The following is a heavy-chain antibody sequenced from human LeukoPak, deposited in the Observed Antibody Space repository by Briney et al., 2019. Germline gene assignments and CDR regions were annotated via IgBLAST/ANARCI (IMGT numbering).Heavy chain of an antibody. CDR2: IIPIFGTA. V-gene: IGHV1-69*05. Sequence: ASVKVSCKASGGTFSSYAISWVRQAPGQGLEWMGGIIPIFGTANYAQKFQGRVTITTDESTSTAYMELSSLRSEDTAVYYCARAGPDCSSTSCYACYWGQGTLVTVSS. J-gene: IGHJ4*02. D-gene: IGHD2-2*01. CDR3: ARAGPDCSSTSCYACY. CDR1: GGTFSSYA.